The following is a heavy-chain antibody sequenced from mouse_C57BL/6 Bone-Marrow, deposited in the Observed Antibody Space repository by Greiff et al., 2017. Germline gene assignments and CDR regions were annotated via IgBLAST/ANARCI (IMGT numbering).Heavy chain of an antibody. D-gene: IGHD2-3*01. J-gene: IGHJ1*03. CDR2: IYPGNSDT. V-gene: IGHV1-5*01. CDR1: GYTFTSYW. Sequence: EVQLQQSGTVLARPGASVKMSCKTSGYTFTSYWMHWVKQRPGQGLEWIGAIYPGNSDTSYNQKFKGKAKLTAVTSASTAYMELSSLTNEVSAVYYCTRSYDGYYPWYFDGWGTGTTVTVSS. CDR3: TRSYDGYYPWYFDG.